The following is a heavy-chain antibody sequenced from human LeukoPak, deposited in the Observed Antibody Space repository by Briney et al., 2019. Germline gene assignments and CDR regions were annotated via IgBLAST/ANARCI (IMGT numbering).Heavy chain of an antibody. V-gene: IGHV1-2*02. CDR2: INPNSGGT. CDR3: ARVLRGIAAAGTRWFDP. D-gene: IGHD6-13*01. J-gene: IGHJ5*02. CDR1: GYTFTGYY. Sequence: ASVKVSCKASGYTFTGYYMHWVRQAPGQGLEWMGLINPNSGGTNYAQKFQGRVTMTRDTSISTAYMERSRLRSDDTAVYYCARVLRGIAAAGTRWFDPWGQGTLVTVSS.